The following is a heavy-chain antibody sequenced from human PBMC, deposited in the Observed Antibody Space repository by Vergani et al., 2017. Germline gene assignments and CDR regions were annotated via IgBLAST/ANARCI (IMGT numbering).Heavy chain of an antibody. V-gene: IGHV4-30-4*08. D-gene: IGHD5-24*01. CDR3: GRSRDGYNPYFDY. CDR1: GGSISSGDYY. Sequence: QVQLQESGPGLVKPSQTLSLTCTVSGGSISSGDYYWSWLRQPPGKGLEWIGYIHYSGSTYYNPSLKSHVTISVDTSKNQFSLKLSSVTAADTGVYYCGRSRDGYNPYFDYWGQGTLVTVSS. CDR2: IHYSGST. J-gene: IGHJ4*02.